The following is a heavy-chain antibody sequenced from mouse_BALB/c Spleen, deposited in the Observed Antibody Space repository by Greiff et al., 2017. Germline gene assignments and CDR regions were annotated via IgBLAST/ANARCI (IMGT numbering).Heavy chain of an antibody. CDR1: GFTFSSYG. J-gene: IGHJ4*01. CDR2: ISSGGSYT. D-gene: IGHD2-13*01. V-gene: IGHV5-6*01. CDR3: ARQGDSMDY. Sequence: EVKLMESGGDLVKPGGSLKLSCAASGFTFSSYGMSWVRQTPDKRLEWVATISSGGSYTYYPDNVKGRFTISRDKAKNTLYLQMSSLKSEDTAMYYCARQGDSMDYWGQGTSVTVSS.